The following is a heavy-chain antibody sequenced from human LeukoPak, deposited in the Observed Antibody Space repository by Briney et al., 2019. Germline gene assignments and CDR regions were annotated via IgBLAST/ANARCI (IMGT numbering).Heavy chain of an antibody. D-gene: IGHD6-13*01. V-gene: IGHV1-46*01. J-gene: IGHJ3*02. CDR1: GYIFTSYY. Sequence: ASVKVSCKASGYIFTSYYMHWVRQAPGQGLEWMGIINPSGGSTSYAQKFQGRVTMTRDTSTSTVYMELSSLRSEDTAVYYCAGRLAVADLSGQDAFDIWGQGTMVTVSS. CDR2: INPSGGST. CDR3: AGRLAVADLSGQDAFDI.